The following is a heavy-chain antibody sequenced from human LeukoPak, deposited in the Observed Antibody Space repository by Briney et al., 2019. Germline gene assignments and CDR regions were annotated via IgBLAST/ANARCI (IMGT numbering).Heavy chain of an antibody. CDR3: ARAAFGYYDSSGYSAARFDP. Sequence: SETLSLTCAVYGGSFSGYYWNWIRQPPGKGLEWIGYIYYSGSTNYNPSLKSRVTISVDTSKNQFSLKLSSVTAADTAVYYCARAAFGYYDSSGYSAARFDPWGQGTLVTVSS. CDR2: IYYSGST. CDR1: GGSFSGYY. V-gene: IGHV4-59*01. D-gene: IGHD3-22*01. J-gene: IGHJ5*02.